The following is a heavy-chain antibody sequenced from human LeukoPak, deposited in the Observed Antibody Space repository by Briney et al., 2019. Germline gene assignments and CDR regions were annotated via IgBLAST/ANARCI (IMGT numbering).Heavy chain of an antibody. V-gene: IGHV3-21*01. CDR2: ITSSSHI. CDR3: ARDYYGDYVFDY. Sequence: PGGSLRLSWATSAFTFSTYSMKWVRQTPGKGLEWVSSITSSSHIYYADSVKGRFTISRDNAKNSLYLQMNSLRAEDTAVYYCARDYYGDYVFDYWGQGTLVSVSS. J-gene: IGHJ4*02. D-gene: IGHD4-17*01. CDR1: AFTFSTYS.